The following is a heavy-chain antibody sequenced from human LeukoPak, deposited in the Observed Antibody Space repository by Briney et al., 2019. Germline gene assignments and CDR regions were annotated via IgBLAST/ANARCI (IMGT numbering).Heavy chain of an antibody. D-gene: IGHD6-13*01. V-gene: IGHV4-4*02. Sequence: SETLSLTCAVSGGSISSSNWWSWVRQPPGKGLEGIGEIYHSGSTNYNPSLKSRVTISVDKSKNQFSLKLSSVTAADTAVYYCARGRPRIAAAGDYFDYWGQGTLVTVSS. CDR3: ARGRPRIAAAGDYFDY. J-gene: IGHJ4*02. CDR1: GGSISSSNW. CDR2: IYHSGST.